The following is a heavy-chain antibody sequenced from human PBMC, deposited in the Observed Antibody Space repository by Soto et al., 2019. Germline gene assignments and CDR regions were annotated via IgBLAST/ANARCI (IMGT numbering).Heavy chain of an antibody. D-gene: IGHD2-2*01. V-gene: IGHV4-39*01. CDR2: IYYSGST. J-gene: IGHJ6*03. Sequence: SETLSLTCTVSGGSISSSSYYWGWIRQPPGKGLEWIGSIYYSGSTYYNPSLKSRVTISVDTSKNQFSLKLSSVTAADTAVYYCARLGEDIVVVPADYYMDVWGKGTTVTVSS. CDR3: ARLGEDIVVVPADYYMDV. CDR1: GGSISSSSYY.